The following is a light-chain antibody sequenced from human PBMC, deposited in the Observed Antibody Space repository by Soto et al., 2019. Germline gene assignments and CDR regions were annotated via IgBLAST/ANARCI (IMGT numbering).Light chain of an antibody. CDR2: WAS. Sequence: DIVMTQSPDSLAVSLGERATINCKSSQSIFYSSNNKNYLAWFQQKPGQPPQLLIYWASTRESGVPDRFSGSVSETDFTLTISSLQAEDVAIYYCQQYYSSPTWTFGQGTKVEIK. CDR3: QQYYSSPTWT. CDR1: QSIFYSSNNKNY. V-gene: IGKV4-1*01. J-gene: IGKJ1*01.